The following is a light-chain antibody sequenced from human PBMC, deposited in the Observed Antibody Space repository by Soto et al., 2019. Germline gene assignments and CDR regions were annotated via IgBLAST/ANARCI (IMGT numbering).Light chain of an antibody. J-gene: IGLJ1*01. Sequence: QSALTQPASVSGSPGRSITISCTGTSRDIGGYNFVSWYQQHPGQAPKLMIYEVTNRPSGVSNRFSGSKSDNTASLTISGLLAEDEADYYCSSYTTNLALYVFGTGTKVTVL. CDR3: SSYTTNLALYV. CDR2: EVT. CDR1: SRDIGGYNF. V-gene: IGLV2-14*01.